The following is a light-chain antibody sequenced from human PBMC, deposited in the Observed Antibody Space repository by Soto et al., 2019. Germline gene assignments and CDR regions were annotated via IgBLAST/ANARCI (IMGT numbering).Light chain of an antibody. Sequence: QAVVTQPPSASGTPGQRVTISCSGSSSNIGNNVVNWYQQLPGTAPKLLMYNNNQWPSGVPDRFSGSKSGTSASLAISGLQSEDEADYYCEAWDDSLKARVFGGGTQLTVL. CDR3: EAWDDSLKARV. CDR1: SSNIGNNV. V-gene: IGLV1-44*01. CDR2: NNN. J-gene: IGLJ3*02.